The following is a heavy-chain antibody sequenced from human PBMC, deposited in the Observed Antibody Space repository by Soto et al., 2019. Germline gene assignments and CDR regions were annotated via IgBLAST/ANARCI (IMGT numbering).Heavy chain of an antibody. CDR1: GGSISSYY. Sequence: SETLSLTXTVSGGSISSYYWSWIRQPPGKGLEWIGYIYYSGSTYYNPSLKSRVTISVDTSKNQFSLKLSSVTAADTAVYYCARHTVYDSLDYWGQGTLVTVSS. CDR3: ARHTVYDSLDY. D-gene: IGHD3-22*01. CDR2: IYYSGST. V-gene: IGHV4-59*04. J-gene: IGHJ4*02.